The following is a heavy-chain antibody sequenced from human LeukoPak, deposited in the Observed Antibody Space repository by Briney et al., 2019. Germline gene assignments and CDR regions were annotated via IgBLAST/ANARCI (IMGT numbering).Heavy chain of an antibody. Sequence: PSQTLSLTCTVSGGSISSGDFYWSWIRQPPGKGLEWIGYIYNSGSTYYRPSLKSRPTISADTSKNQFSLKLSSVTAADTAVYYCARGVSIPTTPKFDFWGQGTLVTVSS. J-gene: IGHJ4*02. V-gene: IGHV4-30-4*01. D-gene: IGHD2-15*01. CDR3: ARGVSIPTTPKFDF. CDR1: GGSISSGDFY. CDR2: IYNSGST.